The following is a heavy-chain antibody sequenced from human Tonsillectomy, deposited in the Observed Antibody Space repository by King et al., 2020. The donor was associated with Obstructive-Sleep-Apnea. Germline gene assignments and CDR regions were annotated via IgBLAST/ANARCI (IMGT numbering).Heavy chain of an antibody. V-gene: IGHV4-34*01. Sequence: VQLQQWGAGLLKPSETLSLTFAVYGGSFSGYYWSWIRQPPGKGLAWIGEINHSGSTNYNPSLKSRVTISVDTSKNQFSLKLSSVTAADTAVYYCARGRANIVVVVAAPDYWGQGTLVTVSS. D-gene: IGHD2-15*01. CDR2: INHSGST. CDR3: ARGRANIVVVVAAPDY. CDR1: GGSFSGYY. J-gene: IGHJ4*02.